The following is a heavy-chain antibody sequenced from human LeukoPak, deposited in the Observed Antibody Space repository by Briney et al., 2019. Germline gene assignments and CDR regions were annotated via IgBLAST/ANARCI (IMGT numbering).Heavy chain of an antibody. CDR1: GDSVSINSAA. Sequence: SRTLSLTFAISGDSVSINSAAWNWIRQSPSRGLEWLGSTYYRSKWYNAYAVSVKSRITLTPHTSKNQFSLQLNSVTPEDTAVYYCARGDSSGWYVIDYWGQGTLVTVSS. V-gene: IGHV6-1*01. J-gene: IGHJ4*02. CDR3: ARGDSSGWYVIDY. CDR2: TYYRSKWYN. D-gene: IGHD6-19*01.